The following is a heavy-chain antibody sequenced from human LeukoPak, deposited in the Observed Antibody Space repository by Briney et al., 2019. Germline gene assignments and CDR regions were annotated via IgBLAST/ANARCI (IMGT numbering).Heavy chain of an antibody. CDR1: GFTFSDYY. CDR3: ARDLDYGVYADY. Sequence: GGSLRLSCAASGFTFSDYYMSWIRQAPGKGLEWVSYISGSGSTIYYADSEKGRFTISRDNAKNSLYLQMNSLRAEDTAVYYCARDLDYGVYADYWGQGTLVTVSS. CDR2: ISGSGSTI. J-gene: IGHJ4*02. V-gene: IGHV3-11*01. D-gene: IGHD4-17*01.